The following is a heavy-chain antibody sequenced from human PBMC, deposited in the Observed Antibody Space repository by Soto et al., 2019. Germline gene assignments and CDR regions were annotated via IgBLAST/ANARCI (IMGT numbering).Heavy chain of an antibody. D-gene: IGHD6-6*01. CDR3: SLVYSSSYYYMVV. Sequence: GGSLRLSCAASGFTFSSYNMNWVRQAPGKGLEWVSCISSSSTYIYYADSVKGRFTISRDDAKNSLYLQMNSLRAEDTAVYYCSLVYSSSYYYMVVWGKGTTVTVSS. CDR1: GFTFSSYN. V-gene: IGHV3-21*01. CDR2: ISSSSTYI. J-gene: IGHJ6*03.